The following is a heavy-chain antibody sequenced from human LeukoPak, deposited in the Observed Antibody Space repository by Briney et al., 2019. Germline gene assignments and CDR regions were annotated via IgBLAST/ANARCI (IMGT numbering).Heavy chain of an antibody. V-gene: IGHV4-31*03. CDR1: GGSISSGGYY. Sequence: PSETLSLTCTVSGGSISSGGYYWSWIRQHPGKGLEWIGYIYYSGSTYYNPSLKSRVTISVDTSKNQFSLKLSSVTAADTAVYYCARDLSQPHSSYYYYGMDVWGQGTTVTVSS. J-gene: IGHJ6*02. CDR3: ARDLSQPHSSYYYYGMDV. D-gene: IGHD2-2*01. CDR2: IYYSGST.